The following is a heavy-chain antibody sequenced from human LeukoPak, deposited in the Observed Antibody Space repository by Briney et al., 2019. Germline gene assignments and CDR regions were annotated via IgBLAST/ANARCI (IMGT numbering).Heavy chain of an antibody. J-gene: IGHJ3*02. CDR1: GFTFSTYS. D-gene: IGHD4-17*01. Sequence: GGSLRLSCAASGFTFSTYSMNWFRQAPGKGLDGFPSIVSSSRTYIHYADSVKGRFTVSRDNAINSLYLQLNSLRSEDTAVYYCARDYHTYGDYHAFDIWGQGTMVTVSS. CDR3: ARDYHTYGDYHAFDI. CDR2: IVSSSRTYI. V-gene: IGHV3-21*01.